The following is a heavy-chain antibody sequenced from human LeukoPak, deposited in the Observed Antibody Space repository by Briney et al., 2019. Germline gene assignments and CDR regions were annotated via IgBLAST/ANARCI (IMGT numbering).Heavy chain of an antibody. CDR3: AKDAASDYYYYYYMDV. CDR1: GFSFSSYG. D-gene: IGHD2-15*01. CDR2: IRYDGSDK. V-gene: IGHV3-30*02. Sequence: GGSLRLSCPASGFSFSSYGMHWVRQAPGKGLEWVAFIRYDGSDKYYADSVKGRFTISRDNSKNSLYLQMNSLRAEDTALYYCAKDAASDYYYYYYMDVWGKGTMVTVSS. J-gene: IGHJ6*03.